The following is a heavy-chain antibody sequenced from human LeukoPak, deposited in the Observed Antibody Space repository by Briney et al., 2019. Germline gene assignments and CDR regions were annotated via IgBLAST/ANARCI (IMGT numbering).Heavy chain of an antibody. CDR3: ARQDSIQEDGMDV. CDR2: INHSGST. CDR1: GGSFSGYY. D-gene: IGHD3/OR15-3a*01. Sequence: SETLSLTCAVYGGSFSGYYWSWIRQPPGKGLEWIGEINHSGSTNYNPSLKSRVTISVDTSKNQFSLKLSSVTAADTAVYYCARQDSIQEDGMDVWGQGTTVTVSS. J-gene: IGHJ6*02. V-gene: IGHV4-34*01.